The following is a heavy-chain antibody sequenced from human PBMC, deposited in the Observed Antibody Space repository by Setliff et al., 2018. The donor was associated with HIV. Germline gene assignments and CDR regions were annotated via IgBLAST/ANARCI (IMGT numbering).Heavy chain of an antibody. CDR1: GVSIVSGGFY. Sequence: SETLSLTCSVSGVSIVSGGFYFSWIRHHPGKGLEWIGTVYYTGKTHYNPSLQSRVTISVGTSKNQFSLKLTSVTAADTAVYYCARDRSHPPYYMDVWGKGTTVTVSS. CDR2: VYYTGKT. J-gene: IGHJ6*03. CDR3: ARDRSHPPYYMDV. V-gene: IGHV4-31*03.